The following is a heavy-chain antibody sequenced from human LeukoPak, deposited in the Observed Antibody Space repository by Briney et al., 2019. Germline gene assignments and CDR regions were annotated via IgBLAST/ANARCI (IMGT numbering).Heavy chain of an antibody. V-gene: IGHV3-21*04. CDR2: ISSSSSYI. Sequence: GGSLRLSCAASGFTFSSYSMNWVRQAPGKGLEWVSSISSSSSYIYYVDSVKGRFTISRDNAKNSLYLQMNSLRAEDTAVYYCARDHYGSGSLIGYWGQGTLVTVSS. CDR1: GFTFSSYS. CDR3: ARDHYGSGSLIGY. D-gene: IGHD3-10*01. J-gene: IGHJ4*02.